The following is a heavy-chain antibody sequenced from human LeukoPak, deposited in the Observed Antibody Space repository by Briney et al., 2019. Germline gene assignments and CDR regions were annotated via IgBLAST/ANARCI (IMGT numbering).Heavy chain of an antibody. CDR3: ASELPPWYYFDY. J-gene: IGHJ4*02. CDR1: GGSISSGDYY. CDR2: SYYSGST. D-gene: IGHD2-15*01. V-gene: IGHV4-30-4*01. Sequence: SQTLSLTCTVSGGSISSGDYYWRWLRQPPGKGLEWIGYSYYSGSTYYNPSLKSRVTISVDTSKTQFSLKLSSVTAADRAVYYCASELPPWYYFDYWGQGTLVTVSS.